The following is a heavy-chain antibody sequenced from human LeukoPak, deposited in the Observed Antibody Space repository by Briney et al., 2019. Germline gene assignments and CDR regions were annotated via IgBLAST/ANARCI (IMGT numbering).Heavy chain of an antibody. CDR3: ARDLGMDV. V-gene: IGHV3-48*04. CDR1: GFTFSSYA. Sequence: GGSLRLSCAASGFTFSSYAMSWVRRAPGKGLEWVSYISSSSSTIYYADSVKGRFTISRDNAKNSLYLQMNSLRAEDTAVYYCARDLGMDVWGQGTTVTVSS. J-gene: IGHJ6*02. CDR2: ISSSSSTI.